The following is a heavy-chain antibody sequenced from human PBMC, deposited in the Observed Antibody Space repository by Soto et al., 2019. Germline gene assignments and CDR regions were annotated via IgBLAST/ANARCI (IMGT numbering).Heavy chain of an antibody. CDR2: IYYSGTT. CDR3: ARLLPSIAVAETGPFDY. Sequence: SETLSLTCTVSGGSISPYYWAWIRQSPGKGLEWIGYIYYSGTTSYNPSLKSRVTISVDTSKNQFSLKLSSVTAADTAVYYCARLLPSIAVAETGPFDYWGQGTLVTVSS. V-gene: IGHV4-59*08. CDR1: GGSISPYY. D-gene: IGHD6-19*01. J-gene: IGHJ4*02.